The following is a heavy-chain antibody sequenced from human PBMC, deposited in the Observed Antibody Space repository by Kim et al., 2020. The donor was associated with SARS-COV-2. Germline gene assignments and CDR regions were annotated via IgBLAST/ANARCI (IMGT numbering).Heavy chain of an antibody. V-gene: IGHV3-11*01. CDR2: IISRGDSI. J-gene: IGHJ4*02. CDR3: ARSGNGYNAFGI. D-gene: IGHD5-12*01. CDR1: GLSFSDYY. Sequence: GGSLRLSCAASGLSFSDYYMNWVRQAPGKGLEWLSFIISRGDSIFYADSVEGRFTISRDNAKNSLYLQMNYLRDEDTAVYYCARSGNGYNAFGIWGQGVLVTVSS.